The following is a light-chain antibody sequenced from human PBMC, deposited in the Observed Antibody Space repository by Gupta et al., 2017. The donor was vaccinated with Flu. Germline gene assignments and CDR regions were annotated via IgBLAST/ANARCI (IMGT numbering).Light chain of an antibody. V-gene: IGKV3-11*01. CDR1: QRIGRY. CDR2: DAF. CDR3: QQRSKWPPT. Sequence: EVVLAQFPATLSLSPGERATLSCRASQRIGRYLAWYQQKPGQSPTLLIYDAFTRATGIPARFRGSDSGSGTDFTLTISSLEPEDFAVYYCQQRSKWPPTFGQGTRLAIK. J-gene: IGKJ5*01.